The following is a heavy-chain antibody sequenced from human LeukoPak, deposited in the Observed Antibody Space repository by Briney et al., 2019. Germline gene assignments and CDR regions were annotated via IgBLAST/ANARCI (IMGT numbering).Heavy chain of an antibody. Sequence: ASVKVSCKASGYTFTGYYMHWVRQAPGQGLEWMGRINPNSGGTNYAQKFQGGVTMTRDTSISTAYMELSRLRSDDTAVYYCARGYYDYSNYEFDYWGQGTLVTVSS. V-gene: IGHV1-2*06. CDR2: INPNSGGT. CDR3: ARGYYDYSNYEFDY. CDR1: GYTFTGYY. J-gene: IGHJ4*02. D-gene: IGHD4-11*01.